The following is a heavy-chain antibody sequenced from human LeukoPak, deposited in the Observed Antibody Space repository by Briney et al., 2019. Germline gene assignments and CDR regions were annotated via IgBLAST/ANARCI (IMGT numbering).Heavy chain of an antibody. V-gene: IGHV3-66*01. D-gene: IGHD3-22*01. Sequence: PGGSLRLSCAASGFTVSSNYMSWVRQAPGKGLEWVSFIYSGGNTYYADSVKGRFTISRDNSKNTLYLQMNSLRAEDTAVYYCARDHRPLNYYDTSGSFDIWGQGTMVTVSS. CDR3: ARDHRPLNYYDTSGSFDI. J-gene: IGHJ3*02. CDR1: GFTVSSNY. CDR2: IYSGGNT.